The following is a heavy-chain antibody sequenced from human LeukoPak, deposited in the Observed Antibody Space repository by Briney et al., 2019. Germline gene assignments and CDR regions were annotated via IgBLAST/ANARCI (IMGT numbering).Heavy chain of an antibody. V-gene: IGHV3-30*18. CDR2: ISYDGSNK. J-gene: IGHJ4*02. CDR1: GFTFSSYG. D-gene: IGHD4-17*01. CDR3: ANSNRLSYGDYYFDY. Sequence: GGSLRLSCAASGFTFSSYGMHWVRQAPGKGLEWVAVISYDGSNKYYADSVKGRFTISRDNSKNTLYLQMNSLRAEDTAVYYCANSNRLSYGDYYFDYWGQGTLVTVSS.